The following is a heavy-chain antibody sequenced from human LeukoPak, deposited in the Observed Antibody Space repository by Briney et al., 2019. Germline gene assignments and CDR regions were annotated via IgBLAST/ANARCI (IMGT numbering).Heavy chain of an antibody. CDR3: ARGGEGDYYDSSGYYRLDY. V-gene: IGHV3-20*04. CDR1: GFTFDGYG. J-gene: IGHJ4*02. Sequence: GGSLRLSCAASGFTFDGYGMSWVRHAPGKGLEWFSGINWNGGSTGYPGSVKGRFTISRDNAKKNLYVQVNSLRAEATDGHYFARGGEGDYYDSSGYYRLDYWGQGTLVTVSS. D-gene: IGHD3-22*01. CDR2: INWNGGST.